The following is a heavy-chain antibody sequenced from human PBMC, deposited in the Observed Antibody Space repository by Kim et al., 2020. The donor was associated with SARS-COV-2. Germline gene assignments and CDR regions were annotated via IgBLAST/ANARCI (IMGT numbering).Heavy chain of an antibody. J-gene: IGHJ5*02. CDR2: IYYSGST. V-gene: IGHV4-59*13. CDR1: GGSISSYY. D-gene: IGHD3-9*01. Sequence: SETLSLTCTVSGGSISSYYWSWIRQPPGKGLEWIGYIYYSGSTNYNPSLKSRVTISVDTSKNQFSLKLSSVTAADTAVYYCARGGIVTLRPYNWFDPWGQGTLVTVSS. CDR3: ARGGIVTLRPYNWFDP.